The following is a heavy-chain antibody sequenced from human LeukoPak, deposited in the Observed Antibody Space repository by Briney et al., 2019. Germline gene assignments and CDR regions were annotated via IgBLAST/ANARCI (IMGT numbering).Heavy chain of an antibody. CDR1: GFTFSSYA. D-gene: IGHD3-16*01. CDR2: ISYDGSNK. J-gene: IGHJ4*02. Sequence: GRSLRLSCAASGFTFSSYAMHWVRQAPGKGLEWVAVISYDGSNKYYADSVKGRFTISRDNSKNTLYLQMNSLRAEDTAVYYCARGGFEADWGSGGSFDYWGQGTLVTVSS. CDR3: ARGGFEADWGSGGSFDY. V-gene: IGHV3-30*04.